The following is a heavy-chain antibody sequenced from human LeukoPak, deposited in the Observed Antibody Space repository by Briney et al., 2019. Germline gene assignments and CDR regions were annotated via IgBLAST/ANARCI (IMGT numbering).Heavy chain of an antibody. CDR1: GGSISSYY. Sequence: PSETLSLTCTVSGGSISSYYWSLIRQPPGKGLEWIGYIYYSGSTNYNPSLKSRVTISVDTSKNQFSLKLSSVTAADTAVYYCARFIAAAGTGDYWGQGTLVTVSS. CDR2: IYYSGST. V-gene: IGHV4-59*01. J-gene: IGHJ4*02. D-gene: IGHD6-13*01. CDR3: ARFIAAAGTGDY.